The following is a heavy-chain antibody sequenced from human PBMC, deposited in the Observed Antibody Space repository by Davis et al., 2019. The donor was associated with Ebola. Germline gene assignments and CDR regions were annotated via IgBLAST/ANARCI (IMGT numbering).Heavy chain of an antibody. V-gene: IGHV4-34*01. CDR2: INHSGST. Sequence: SQTLSLTCAVYGGSFSDYYWSWIRQPPGKGLEWIGEINHSGSTNYSPSLKSRVTISIDTSKNQFSLKLSSVTAADTAVYYCARDGDSWGQGTLVTVSS. CDR1: GGSFSDYY. CDR3: ARDGDS. J-gene: IGHJ4*02.